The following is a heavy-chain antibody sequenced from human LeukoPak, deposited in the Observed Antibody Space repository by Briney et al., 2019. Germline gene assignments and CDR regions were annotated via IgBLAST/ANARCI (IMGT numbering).Heavy chain of an antibody. Sequence: KPSETLSLTCTVSGGSISSYYWSWIRQPAGKGLEWIGRIYTSGSTNYNPSLKSRATMSVDTSKNQFSLKLSSVTAADTAVYYCARGYSSGWSFQFDYWGQGTLVTVSS. CDR1: GGSISSYY. CDR2: IYTSGST. J-gene: IGHJ4*02. CDR3: ARGYSSGWSFQFDY. D-gene: IGHD6-19*01. V-gene: IGHV4-4*07.